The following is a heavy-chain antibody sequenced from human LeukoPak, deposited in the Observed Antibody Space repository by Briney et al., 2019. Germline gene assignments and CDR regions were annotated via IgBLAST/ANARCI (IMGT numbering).Heavy chain of an antibody. CDR3: ARDGDVVVPAAIALVDY. CDR2: ISAYNGNT. CDR1: GYTFTSYG. D-gene: IGHD2-2*02. Sequence: ASVKVSCKASGYTFTSYGISWVRQAPGQGLEWMGWISAYNGNTNYAQKLQGRVTMTTDTSTSTAYMELRSLRSDDTAVYYCARDGDVVVPAAIALVDYWGQGTLVTVSS. V-gene: IGHV1-18*01. J-gene: IGHJ4*02.